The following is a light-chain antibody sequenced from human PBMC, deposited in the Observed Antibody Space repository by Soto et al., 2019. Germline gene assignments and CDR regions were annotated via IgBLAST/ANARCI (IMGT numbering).Light chain of an antibody. J-gene: IGKJ4*01. V-gene: IGKV3-20*01. CDR1: QTVTNNY. CDR3: QQHGTSPLT. CDR2: GAS. Sequence: EIVLTQSPGTLSLSPGEGATLSCRASQTVTNNYLTWYQQKPGQAPRLVIYGASSRATGIPDRFSGSGSGTDFTLTISRLEPEDIAVYYCQQHGTSPLTFGGGTKVEIK.